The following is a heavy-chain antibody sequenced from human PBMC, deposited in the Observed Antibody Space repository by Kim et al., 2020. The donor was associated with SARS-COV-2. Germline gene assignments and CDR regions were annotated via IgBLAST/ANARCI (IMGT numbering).Heavy chain of an antibody. CDR3: TTDRNYYDYVWGSYRPTDY. V-gene: IGHV3-15*01. Sequence: GGSLRLSCAASGFTFSNAWMSWVRQAPGKGLEWVGRIKSKTDGGTTDYAAPVKGRFTISRNDSKTTLYLQMNSLKTEDTAVYYCTTDRNYYDYVWGSYRPTDYWGQGTLVTVSS. CDR1: GFTFSNAW. J-gene: IGHJ4*02. D-gene: IGHD3-16*02. CDR2: IKSKTDGGTT.